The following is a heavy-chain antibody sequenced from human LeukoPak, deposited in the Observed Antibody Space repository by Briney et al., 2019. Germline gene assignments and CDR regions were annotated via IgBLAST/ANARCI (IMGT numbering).Heavy chain of an antibody. D-gene: IGHD2-21*02. Sequence: PAGGSLRLSCVASKFNFFSYGMQWVRQAPGKGLVRVSRIFTDGSTTSYADSVKGRFTISRDNARNTLYLQMNSLRVEDTAVYYCARELPREVTLDYWGQGTLVTVSP. CDR3: ARELPREVTLDY. J-gene: IGHJ4*01. CDR2: IFTDGSTT. V-gene: IGHV3-74*01. CDR1: KFNFFSYG.